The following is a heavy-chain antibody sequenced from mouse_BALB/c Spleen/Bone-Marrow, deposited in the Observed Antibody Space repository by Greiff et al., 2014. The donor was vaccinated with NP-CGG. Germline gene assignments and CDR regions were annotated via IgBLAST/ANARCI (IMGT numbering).Heavy chain of an antibody. CDR2: IWACGST. Sequence: QVQLKESGPGLVAPSQSLSITCTVSGFSLTSYGVHWVRQPPGKGLEWLGVIWACGSTNYNSALMSRLSISKDNSKSQVFLKMNSLQADDTAMYYRARITTATGAMDYWGQGTSVTVSS. V-gene: IGHV2-9*02. J-gene: IGHJ4*01. CDR3: ARITTATGAMDY. CDR1: GFSLTSYG. D-gene: IGHD1-2*01.